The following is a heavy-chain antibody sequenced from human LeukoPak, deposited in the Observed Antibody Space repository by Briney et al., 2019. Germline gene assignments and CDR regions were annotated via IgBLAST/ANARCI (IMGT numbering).Heavy chain of an antibody. J-gene: IGHJ6*02. CDR3: ARYNIGVGKYYYYYGMDV. D-gene: IGHD2-15*01. CDR1: GGSINTDSYF. CDR2: IYYSGST. Sequence: SETLSLTCTVSGGSINTDSYFWGWVRQPPGKGLEWIGSIYYSGSTYYNPSLKSRVTISVDTSKNQFSLKLSSVTAADTAVYYCARYNIGVGKYYYYYGMDVWGQGTTVTVSS. V-gene: IGHV4-39*01.